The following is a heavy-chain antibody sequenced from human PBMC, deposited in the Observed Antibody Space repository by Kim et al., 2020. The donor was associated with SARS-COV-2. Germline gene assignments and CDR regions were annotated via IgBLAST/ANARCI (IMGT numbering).Heavy chain of an antibody. CDR3: ARVPRYCSSTSCYADAFDI. CDR1: GGSFSGYY. Sequence: SETLSLTCAVYGGSFSGYYWSWIRQPPGKGLEWIGEINHSGSTNYNPSLKSRVTISVDTSKNQFSLKLSSVTAADTAVYYCARVPRYCSSTSCYADAFDIWGQGTMVTVSS. J-gene: IGHJ3*02. CDR2: INHSGST. V-gene: IGHV4-34*01. D-gene: IGHD2-2*01.